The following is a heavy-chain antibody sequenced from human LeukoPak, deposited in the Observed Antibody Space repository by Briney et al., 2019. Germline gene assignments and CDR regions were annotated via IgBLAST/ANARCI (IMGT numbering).Heavy chain of an antibody. V-gene: IGHV1-2*02. CDR1: GYTFTGYY. J-gene: IGHJ4*02. CDR3: ARDLAYYDSGY. CDR2: INPNSGGT. Sequence: GASVKVSCKASGYTFTGYYMHWVRQAPGQGLEWMGWINPNSGGTNYAQKFQGRVTMTRDTSISTAYMELRSLRSDDTAVYYCARDLAYYDSGYWGQGTLVTVSS. D-gene: IGHD3-3*01.